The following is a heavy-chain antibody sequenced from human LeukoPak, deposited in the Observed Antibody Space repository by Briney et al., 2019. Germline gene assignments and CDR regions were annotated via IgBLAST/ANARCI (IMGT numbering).Heavy chain of an antibody. V-gene: IGHV4-34*01. D-gene: IGHD6-13*01. CDR2: INHSGST. CDR3: ARVGSSSLDYYMDV. CDR1: GFTFSSYW. J-gene: IGHJ6*03. Sequence: GSLRLSCAASGFTFSSYWMSWVRQPPGKGLEWIGEINHSGSTNYNPSLKSRVTISVDTSKNQFSLKLSSVTAADTAVYYCARVGSSSLDYYMDVWGKGTTVTVSS.